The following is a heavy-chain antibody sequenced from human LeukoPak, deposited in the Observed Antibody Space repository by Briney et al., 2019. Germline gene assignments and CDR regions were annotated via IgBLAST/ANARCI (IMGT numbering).Heavy chain of an antibody. J-gene: IGHJ4*02. CDR2: ISWNSGSI. D-gene: IGHD3-16*01. CDR1: GFTFDDYA. CDR3: AKDMRPYIKLTLGY. Sequence: GRSLRLTCAASGFTFDDYAMHWVRQAPGKGLEWVSGISWNSGSIGYADSVKGRFTISRDNAKNSLYLQMNSLRAEDTALYYCAKDMRPYIKLTLGYWGQGTLVTVSS. V-gene: IGHV3-9*01.